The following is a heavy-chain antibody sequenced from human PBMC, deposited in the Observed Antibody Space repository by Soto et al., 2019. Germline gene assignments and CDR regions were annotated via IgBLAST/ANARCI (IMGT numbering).Heavy chain of an antibody. J-gene: IGHJ5*02. CDR1: GGSISSRSHY. Sequence: QLQLQESGPGLVKPSETLSLTCTVSGGSISSRSHYWGWIRQPPGKGLEWIGSVYYGGSIYYNSSLKXXVXIXXDTSKNHLSLKLSSVTAADTAVYYCARQVNNWFDPWGQGTLVTVSS. CDR3: ARQVNNWFDP. CDR2: VYYGGSI. D-gene: IGHD4-4*01. V-gene: IGHV4-39*01.